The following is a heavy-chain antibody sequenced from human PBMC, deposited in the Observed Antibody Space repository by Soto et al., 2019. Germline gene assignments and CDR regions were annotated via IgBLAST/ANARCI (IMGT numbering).Heavy chain of an antibody. CDR2: INHSGST. Sequence: SETLSLTCAVYGGSFSGYYWSWIRQPPGKGLEWIGEINHSGSTNYNPSLKSRVTISVDTSKNQFSLKLSSVTAADTAVYYCARAKRISNRHKNWFDPWGQGTLVTVSS. D-gene: IGHD2-15*01. J-gene: IGHJ5*02. V-gene: IGHV4-34*01. CDR3: ARAKRISNRHKNWFDP. CDR1: GGSFSGYY.